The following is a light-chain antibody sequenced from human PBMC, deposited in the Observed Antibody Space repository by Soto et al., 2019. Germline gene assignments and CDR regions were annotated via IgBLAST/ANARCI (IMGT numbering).Light chain of an antibody. V-gene: IGKV3-20*01. CDR2: GAS. J-gene: IGKJ1*01. Sequence: EIVLTQSPGTLSLSPGERAILSCRASQNIRSTSLAWYQQKPGQAPRLLIYGASSRATGIPDRFSGSASGADFTPTITRLETEDFAVYYCQQFGTSRRTFGQGTKVEIK. CDR3: QQFGTSRRT. CDR1: QNIRSTS.